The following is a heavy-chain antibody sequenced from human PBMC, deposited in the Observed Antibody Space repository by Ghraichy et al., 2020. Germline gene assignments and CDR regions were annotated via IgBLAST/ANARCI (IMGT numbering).Heavy chain of an antibody. D-gene: IGHD2-2*01. V-gene: IGHV3-66*01. CDR3: ARVVVVAAAKDYMDV. Sequence: SCVASGFTVSSYYMTWVRQAPGKGLEWVSTIYITGNTFYADSVKGRFTISRDSSKNTGFLQMNSLRAEDTAVYYCARVVVVAAAKDYMDVWGEGTTVTVSS. J-gene: IGHJ6*03. CDR2: IYITGNT. CDR1: GFTVSSYY.